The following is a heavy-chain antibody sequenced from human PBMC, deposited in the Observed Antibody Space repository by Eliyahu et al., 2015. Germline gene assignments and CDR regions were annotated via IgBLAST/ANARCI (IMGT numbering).Heavy chain of an antibody. Sequence: EVQLVESGGGLVKPGGSXRLXXAASGFXFXNAWMSWVRQAPGKGLEWVGRIKSKTDGGTTDYAAPVKGRFTISRDDSKNTLYLQMNSLKTEDTAVYYCTTDLMVATLFDYWGQGTLVTVSS. CDR3: TTDLMVATLFDY. CDR1: GFXFXNAW. V-gene: IGHV3-15*01. J-gene: IGHJ4*02. CDR2: IKSKTDGGTT. D-gene: IGHD5-12*01.